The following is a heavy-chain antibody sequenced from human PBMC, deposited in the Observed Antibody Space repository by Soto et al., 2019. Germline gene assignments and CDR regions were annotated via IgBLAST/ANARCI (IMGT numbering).Heavy chain of an antibody. D-gene: IGHD2-21*01. J-gene: IGHJ3*02. CDR1: GFTFSSYS. CDR2: ISSSSSYI. V-gene: IGHV3-21*01. CDR3: ARVGGVADDAFDI. Sequence: PGGSLRLSCAASGFTFSSYSMNWVRQAPGKGLEWVSSISSSSSYIYYADSVKGRFTISRDNAKNSLYLQMNSLRAEDTAVYYCARVGGVADDAFDIWGQGTMVTVSS.